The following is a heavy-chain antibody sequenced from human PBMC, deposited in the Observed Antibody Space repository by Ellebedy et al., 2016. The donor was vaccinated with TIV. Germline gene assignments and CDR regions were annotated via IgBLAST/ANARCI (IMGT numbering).Heavy chain of an antibody. V-gene: IGHV3-23*01. CDR3: AKGGYYFDTSGYLGDN. J-gene: IGHJ4*02. D-gene: IGHD3-22*01. Sequence: PGGSLRLSCAASGFIFSSYAMSWVRQAPGKGLEWVSAISGTGDSTYYADSVRGRFTISRDNSKNTLYLQMSSLRAEDTAVYYCAKGGYYFDTSGYLGDNWGQGTLVTVSS. CDR1: GFIFSSYA. CDR2: ISGTGDST.